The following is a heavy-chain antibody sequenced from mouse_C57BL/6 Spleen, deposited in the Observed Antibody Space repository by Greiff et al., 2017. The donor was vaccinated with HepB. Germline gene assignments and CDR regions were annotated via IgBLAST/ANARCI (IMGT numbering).Heavy chain of an antibody. J-gene: IGHJ2*01. CDR1: GFTFSSYG. D-gene: IGHD1-1*01. Sequence: EVMLVESGGDLVKPGGSLKLSCAASGFTFSSYGMSWVRQTPDKRLEWVATISSGGSYTYYPDSVKGRFTISRDNAKNTLYLQMSSLKSEDTAMYYCARQGGITTVVAKDFDYWGQGTTLTVSS. CDR2: ISSGGSYT. CDR3: ARQGGITTVVAKDFDY. V-gene: IGHV5-6*02.